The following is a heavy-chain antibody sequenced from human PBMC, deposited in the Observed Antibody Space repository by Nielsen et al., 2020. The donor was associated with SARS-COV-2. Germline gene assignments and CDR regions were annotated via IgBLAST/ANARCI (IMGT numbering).Heavy chain of an antibody. J-gene: IGHJ3*02. Sequence: GESLKISCAASGFTFSSYWMSWVRQAPGKGLEWVANIKQDGSVKYYVDSVKGRFTISRDNAKNSLYLQMNSLRAEDTAVYYCARDVRWFGDAFDIWGQGTMVTVSS. V-gene: IGHV3-7*03. CDR1: GFTFSSYW. D-gene: IGHD3-10*01. CDR2: IKQDGSVK. CDR3: ARDVRWFGDAFDI.